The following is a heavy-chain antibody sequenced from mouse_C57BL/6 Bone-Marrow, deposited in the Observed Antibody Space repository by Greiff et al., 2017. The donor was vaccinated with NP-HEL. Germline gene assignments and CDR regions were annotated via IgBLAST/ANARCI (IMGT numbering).Heavy chain of an antibody. CDR1: GYTFTSYW. CDR3: AIPFITTVVARAY. J-gene: IGHJ3*01. Sequence: QVQLQQPGAELVKPGASVKLSCKASGYTFTSYWMHWVKQRPGQGLEWIRMIHPNSGSTNYNEKFKSKATLTVDKSSSTAYMQLSSLTSEDSAVYYCAIPFITTVVARAYWGQGTLVTVSA. V-gene: IGHV1-64*01. D-gene: IGHD1-1*01. CDR2: IHPNSGST.